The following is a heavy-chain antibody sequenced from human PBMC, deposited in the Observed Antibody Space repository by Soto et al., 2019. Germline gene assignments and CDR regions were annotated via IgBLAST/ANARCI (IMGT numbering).Heavy chain of an antibody. J-gene: IGHJ4*02. V-gene: IGHV4-39*01. CDR3: ARHGCYYDIGDLTDY. D-gene: IGHD3-22*01. CDR1: GDSISSSSQY. Sequence: SETLSLTCTVSGDSISSSSQYWGWIRQPPGKGLEWIGSLYYSGTTYYNPSLKSRVTISVDTSKNQFSLKLSSMTAADTAVYYCARHGCYYDIGDLTDYWGQGSMVTVS. CDR2: LYYSGTT.